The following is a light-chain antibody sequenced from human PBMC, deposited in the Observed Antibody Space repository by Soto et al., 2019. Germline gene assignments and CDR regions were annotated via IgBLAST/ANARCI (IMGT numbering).Light chain of an antibody. CDR2: KTS. Sequence: DIQMTQSPSTLSASLGDRVTITCRASQSINNWLSWYQKKPGKAPKLLIYKTSDLESGVPSRFSGSGSGTEFSLTISSLQPDDFATYYCQQYKSFSLTFGGGTKVDIK. J-gene: IGKJ4*01. CDR3: QQYKSFSLT. V-gene: IGKV1-5*03. CDR1: QSINNW.